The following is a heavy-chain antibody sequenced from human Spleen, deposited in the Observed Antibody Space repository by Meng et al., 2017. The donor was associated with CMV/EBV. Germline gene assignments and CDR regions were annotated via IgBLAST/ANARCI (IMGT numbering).Heavy chain of an antibody. CDR2: ITGSGGST. D-gene: IGHD7-27*01. CDR3: AREQQPTRPGDYYGLDV. CDR1: GFTFSSYA. V-gene: IGHV3-23*01. J-gene: IGHJ6*02. Sequence: GESLKISCAASGFTFSSYAMSWVRQAPGKGLEWVSAITGSGGSTYYADSVKGRFTISRDNSKNTLYLQVNSLRPEDTAVYYCAREQQPTRPGDYYGLDVWGQGTTVTVSS.